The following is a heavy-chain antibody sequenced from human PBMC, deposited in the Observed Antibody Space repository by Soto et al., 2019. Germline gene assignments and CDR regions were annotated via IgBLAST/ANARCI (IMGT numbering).Heavy chain of an antibody. V-gene: IGHV3-9*01. CDR3: AKDGYSYGAH. CDR1: GFTFDDYA. J-gene: IGHJ4*02. CDR2: ISWNSGSI. Sequence: SLRLSGAASGFTFDDYAMHWVRQAPGKGLEWVSGISWNSGSIGYADSVKGRFTISRDNAKNSLYLQMNSLRAEDTALYYCAKDGYSYGAHWGQGTLVTVSS. D-gene: IGHD5-18*01.